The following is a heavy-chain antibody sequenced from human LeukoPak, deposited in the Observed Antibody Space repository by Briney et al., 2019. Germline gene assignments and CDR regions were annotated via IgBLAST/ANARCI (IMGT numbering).Heavy chain of an antibody. CDR1: GGTFSSYA. CDR3: AREEGLRYFDWLLYAKYNWFDP. CDR2: IIPILGIA. V-gene: IGHV1-69*04. Sequence: ASVRVSCKASGGTFSSYAISWVRQAPGQGLEWMGRIIPILGIANYAQKFQGRVTITADKSTSTAYMELSSLRSEDTAVCYCAREEGLRYFDWLLYAKYNWFDPWGQGTLVTVSS. D-gene: IGHD3-9*01. J-gene: IGHJ5*02.